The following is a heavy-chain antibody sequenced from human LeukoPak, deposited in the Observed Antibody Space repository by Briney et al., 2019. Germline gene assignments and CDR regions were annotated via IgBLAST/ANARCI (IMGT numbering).Heavy chain of an antibody. CDR1: GGSISSSSYY. V-gene: IGHV4-39*01. D-gene: IGHD5-24*01. Sequence: KPSETLSLTCTVSGGSISSSSYYWGWLRQPPGKGLEWIGTIYYSGRTYYNPSLRSRVTISVDTSKNQFSLKVNSVTAADTALYYCARHNRDGYDYVDYWGQGTLVTVSS. J-gene: IGHJ4*02. CDR2: IYYSGRT. CDR3: ARHNRDGYDYVDY.